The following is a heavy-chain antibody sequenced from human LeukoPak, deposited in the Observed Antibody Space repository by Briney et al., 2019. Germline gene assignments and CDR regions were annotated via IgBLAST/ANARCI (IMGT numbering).Heavy chain of an antibody. CDR2: IYYSGST. V-gene: IGHV4-59*01. CDR3: ARTAAAASTYYYCYYMDV. Sequence: NPSETLSLTCTVSGGSISSYYWSWIRQPPGKGLEWIGYIYYSGSTNYNPSLKSRVTISVDTSKNQFSLKLSSVTAADTAVYYCARTAAAASTYYYCYYMDVWGKGTTVTISS. J-gene: IGHJ6*03. D-gene: IGHD6-13*01. CDR1: GGSISSYY.